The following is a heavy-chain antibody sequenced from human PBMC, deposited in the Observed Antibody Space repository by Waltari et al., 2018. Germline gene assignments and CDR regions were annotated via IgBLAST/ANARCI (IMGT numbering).Heavy chain of an antibody. CDR3: ARGVVSGYSYGFWYYFDY. V-gene: IGHV1-69-2*01. D-gene: IGHD5-18*01. Sequence: EVQLVQSGAEVKKPGATVKISCKASGYTFTDYYMHWVQQAPGKGLEWMGRVDPEDGETIYAEKFQGRVTITADTSTDTAYMELSSLRSEDTAVYYCARGVVSGYSYGFWYYFDYWGQGTLVTVSS. CDR1: GYTFTDYY. CDR2: VDPEDGET. J-gene: IGHJ4*02.